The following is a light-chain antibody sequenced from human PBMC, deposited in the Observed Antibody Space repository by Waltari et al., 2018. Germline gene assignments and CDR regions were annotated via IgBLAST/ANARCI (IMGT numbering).Light chain of an antibody. J-gene: IGLJ2*01. CDR3: HSRDASGVAGS. CDR1: SLRSYY. CDR2: DKN. V-gene: IGLV3-19*01. Sequence: SSELTQDPAVSVAMGQTVSITCQGDSLRSYYASWYQQRPGQATILVMYDKNNRPSGVPDRFSGSSSHNTASLTITGAQAEDEASYYCHSRDASGVAGSFGGGTKLTVL.